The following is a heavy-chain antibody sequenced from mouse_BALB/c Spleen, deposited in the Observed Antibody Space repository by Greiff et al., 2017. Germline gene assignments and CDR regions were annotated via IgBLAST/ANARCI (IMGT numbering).Heavy chain of an antibody. CDR1: GYAFTNYL. CDR2: INPGSGGT. D-gene: IGHD3-3*01. CDR3: ARWGLDY. Sequence: VQLQQSGAELVRPGASVKVSCTASGYAFTNYLIEWVKQRPGQGLEWIGVINPGSGGTNDNEKFKDKASLTASKSSNTAYMQLSSLTSADSAVYFCARWGLDYWGQGTTLTVSS. V-gene: IGHV1-54*01. J-gene: IGHJ2*01.